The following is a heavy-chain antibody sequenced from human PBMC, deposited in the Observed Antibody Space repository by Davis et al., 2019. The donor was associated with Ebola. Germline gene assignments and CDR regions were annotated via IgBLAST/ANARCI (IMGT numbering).Heavy chain of an antibody. CDR1: RYTFTSYY. CDR3: ARDGDYDYIWGSLRRPYFDY. V-gene: IGHV1-46*01. D-gene: IGHD3-16*01. CDR2: INPSGGST. J-gene: IGHJ4*02. Sequence: SVPVSCQASRYTFTSYYMHWVRQPPGQGLEWMGIINPSGGSTSYAQKFQGRVTMTRDTYTSTVYMELNSLRSEDTAVYYCARDGDYDYIWGSLRRPYFDYWGQGTLVTVSS.